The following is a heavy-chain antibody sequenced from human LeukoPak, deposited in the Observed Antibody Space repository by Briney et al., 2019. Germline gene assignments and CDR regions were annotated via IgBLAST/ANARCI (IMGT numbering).Heavy chain of an antibody. V-gene: IGHV1-18*01. CDR1: GYTFTSYG. Sequence: ASVKVTCKASGYTFTSYGISWVRQAPGQGLEWMGWISAYNGNTNYAQKLQGRVTMTTDTSTSTAYMELRSLRSDDTAVYYCARIVRGVDPWYYFDYWGQGTLVTVSS. CDR3: ARIVRGVDPWYYFDY. CDR2: ISAYNGNT. J-gene: IGHJ4*02. D-gene: IGHD3-10*02.